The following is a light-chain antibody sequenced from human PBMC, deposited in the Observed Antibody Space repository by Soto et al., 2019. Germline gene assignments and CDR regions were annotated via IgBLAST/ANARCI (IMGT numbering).Light chain of an antibody. J-gene: IGLJ1*01. V-gene: IGLV2-14*01. Sequence: QSALTQPASVSGSPGQSITISCTGTSSDIDTYNYVSWYQQHPGKAPKLIIYEVTNRPSGVSNRFSGSKSGDTASLTISGLRAEDEADHYCSSYTSSTDYVFGTGTKVTVL. CDR1: SSDIDTYNY. CDR2: EVT. CDR3: SSYTSSTDYV.